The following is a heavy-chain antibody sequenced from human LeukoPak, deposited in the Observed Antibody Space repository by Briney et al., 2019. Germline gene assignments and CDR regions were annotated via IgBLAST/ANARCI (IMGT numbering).Heavy chain of an antibody. D-gene: IGHD3-22*01. CDR2: INPNSGGT. Sequence: ASVKVSCKASGYTFTGYYMHWVRQAPGQGLEWMGWINPNSGGTNYAQKLQGRVTMTTDTSTSTAYMELRSLRSDDTAVYYCARNYYDSSGYPPVKYYFDYWGQGTLVTVSS. CDR1: GYTFTGYY. V-gene: IGHV1-2*02. J-gene: IGHJ4*02. CDR3: ARNYYDSSGYPPVKYYFDY.